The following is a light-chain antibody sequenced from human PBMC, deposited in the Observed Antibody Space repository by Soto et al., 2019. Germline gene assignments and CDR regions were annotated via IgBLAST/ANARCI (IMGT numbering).Light chain of an antibody. V-gene: IGLV1-40*01. CDR2: GNS. Sequence: QSVLTQPPSVSGAPGXRVTISXXGSXXXXXAGYDVHWYQQLPGTAPKLLIYGNSNRPSGVPDRFSGSKSGTSASLAITGLQAEDEADYYCQSYDSSLSGFVVFGGGTKLTVL. CDR3: QSYDSSLSGFVV. J-gene: IGLJ2*01. CDR1: XXXXXAGYD.